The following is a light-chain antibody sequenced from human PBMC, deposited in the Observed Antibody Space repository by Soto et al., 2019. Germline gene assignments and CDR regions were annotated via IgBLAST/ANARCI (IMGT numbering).Light chain of an antibody. CDR1: QSLVSSDGNAY. J-gene: IGKJ1*01. CDR2: KVS. Sequence: DVVMMQSPLSLPDTLGQPASISCRSSQSLVSSDGNAYLIWFQQRPVQNQRRAIYKVSNRDSGVPDRFSGSGSGTDFTLEISRVEAEDVGVYYCMQGTRLPGTFGQGTKVEI. CDR3: MQGTRLPGT. V-gene: IGKV2-30*01.